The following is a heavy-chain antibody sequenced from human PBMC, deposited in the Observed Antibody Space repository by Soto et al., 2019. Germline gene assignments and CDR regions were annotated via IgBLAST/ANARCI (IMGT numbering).Heavy chain of an antibody. Sequence: GASVKVSCEASGYTFTSYDINWGRQATGQGLEWMGWMNPNSGNTGYAQKFQGRVTMTRNTSISTAYMELSSLRSEDTAGYYCARRIAAAGTGGAFDIWGQGTMVTVSS. CDR1: GYTFTSYD. CDR3: ARRIAAAGTGGAFDI. V-gene: IGHV1-8*01. CDR2: MNPNSGNT. J-gene: IGHJ3*02. D-gene: IGHD6-13*01.